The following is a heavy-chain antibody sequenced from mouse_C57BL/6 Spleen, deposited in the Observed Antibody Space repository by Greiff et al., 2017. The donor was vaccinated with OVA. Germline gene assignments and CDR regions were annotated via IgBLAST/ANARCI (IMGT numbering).Heavy chain of an antibody. CDR1: GYTFTGYW. J-gene: IGHJ4*01. V-gene: IGHV1-69*01. CDR3: ARQLRLDAMDY. Sequence: QVQLQQPGAELVMPGASVKLSCKASGYTFTGYWMHWVKQRPGQGLEWIGEIDPSDSYTNYNQKFKGKSTLTVDKSSSTAYMQLSSLTSEDSAVYYCARQLRLDAMDYWGQGTSVTVSS. D-gene: IGHD3-2*02. CDR2: IDPSDSYT.